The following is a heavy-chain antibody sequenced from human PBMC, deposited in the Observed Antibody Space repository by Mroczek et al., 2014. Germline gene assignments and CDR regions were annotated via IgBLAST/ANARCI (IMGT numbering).Heavy chain of an antibody. D-gene: IGHD6-13*01. V-gene: IGHV4-4*07. Sequence: QVQLQESGPGLVKPSETLSLTCTVSGGSISSFYWSWIRQPAGKGLEWIGRIYTSGSTNYNPSLKSRVTMSVDTSKNQFSLKLRSVTAADTAVYYCARLKAAAGMSAFDIWGQGTMVTVSS. CDR3: ARLKAAAGMSAFDI. CDR2: IYTSGST. J-gene: IGHJ3*02. CDR1: GGSISSFY.